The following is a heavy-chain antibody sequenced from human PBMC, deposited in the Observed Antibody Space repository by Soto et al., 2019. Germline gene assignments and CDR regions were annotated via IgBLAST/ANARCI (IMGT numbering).Heavy chain of an antibody. J-gene: IGHJ3*02. D-gene: IGHD4-17*01. CDR1: GGSISSYY. Sequence: SETLSLTCTVSGGSISSYYWSWIRQPPGKGLEWIGYIYYSGSTNYNPSLKSRVTISVDTSKNQFSLKLSSVTAADTAVYYCARDPGGLRNAFDIWGQGTMVTVSS. CDR3: ARDPGGLRNAFDI. CDR2: IYYSGST. V-gene: IGHV4-59*12.